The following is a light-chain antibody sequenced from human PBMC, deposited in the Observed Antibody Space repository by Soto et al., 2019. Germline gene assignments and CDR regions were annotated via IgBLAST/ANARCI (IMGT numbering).Light chain of an antibody. Sequence: DIQMTQSPSTLSASVGDRVTITCRASQSISTWLAWYQQKPAEGPKLLISKASSLESGIPSRFSGSGSGTEFTLTISSLQTDDFAFYFCQRYSAYPGTFGQGTKVEVK. CDR3: QRYSAYPGT. CDR2: KAS. CDR1: QSISTW. V-gene: IGKV1-5*03. J-gene: IGKJ1*01.